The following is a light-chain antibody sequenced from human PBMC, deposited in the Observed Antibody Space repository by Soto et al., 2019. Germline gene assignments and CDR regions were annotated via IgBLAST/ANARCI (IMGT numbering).Light chain of an antibody. CDR3: QHSGNSHGT. CDR1: QTISSRY. V-gene: IGKV3-20*01. Sequence: EIVLAQSPGTLSLSPWEIATLSCRASQTISSRYLTWYQQKPGQVPRLLIYGASSRATGIPDRFSGSGSGTDFTRTISRLEPEDVAVYYCQHSGNSHGTFGQGTKVDIK. J-gene: IGKJ1*01. CDR2: GAS.